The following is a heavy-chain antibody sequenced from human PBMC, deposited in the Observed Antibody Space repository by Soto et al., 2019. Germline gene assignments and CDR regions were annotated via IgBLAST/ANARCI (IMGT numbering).Heavy chain of an antibody. V-gene: IGHV4-39*01. CDR1: GGSISSFNYF. CDR2: LYYSGNT. CDR3: ARGGGSTFNGFDP. J-gene: IGHJ5*02. Sequence: QLQLQESGPGLVKPSETLSLTCTVSGGSISSFNYFWGWIRQPPGKGLEWIGSLYYSGNTYYNPSLQSRVTISVDTSKEQCTLTLRSVTAADTAVYYCARGGGSTFNGFDPWGQGTLVTVSP. D-gene: IGHD2-15*01.